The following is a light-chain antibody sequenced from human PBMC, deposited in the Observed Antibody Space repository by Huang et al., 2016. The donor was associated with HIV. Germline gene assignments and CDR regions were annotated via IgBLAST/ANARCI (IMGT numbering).Light chain of an antibody. Sequence: EIVLTQSPASLSLSPGERATLSCRASQRISSYLAWYQQKPGQAPRLLIYDVSNRATGIPARFSGSGSGTDFTLAISSLEPEDFALYYCQQRANWPYTFGQGTKLEI. CDR2: DVS. CDR1: QRISSY. V-gene: IGKV3-11*01. J-gene: IGKJ2*01. CDR3: QQRANWPYT.